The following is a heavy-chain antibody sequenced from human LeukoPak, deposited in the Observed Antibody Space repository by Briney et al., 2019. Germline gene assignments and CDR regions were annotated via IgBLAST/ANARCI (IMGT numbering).Heavy chain of an antibody. Sequence: SETLSLTCTVYGGSISIISSSSYYWAWIRQAPGKGLEWNGSHYYSENTHYKPSPKRRAPLSVDTSNNQFSLKLTSVTAADEAVYFCARQLPTAEADNRRYFHYWGQGTVVTVSS. CDR3: ARQLPTAEADNRRYFHY. D-gene: IGHD1-14*01. CDR1: GGSISIISSSSYY. CDR2: HYYSENT. J-gene: IGHJ4*02. V-gene: IGHV4-39*01.